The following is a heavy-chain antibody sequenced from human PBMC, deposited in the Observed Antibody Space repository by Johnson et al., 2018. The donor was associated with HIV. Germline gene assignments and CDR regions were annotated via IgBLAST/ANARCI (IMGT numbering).Heavy chain of an antibody. CDR2: IKQDGSEK. CDR3: AREARSERSAVAVSDAFDI. CDR1: GFTFSSYW. D-gene: IGHD6-19*01. J-gene: IGHJ3*02. V-gene: IGHV3-7*01. Sequence: VQLVESVGGLVQPGGSLRLSCAASGFTFSSYWMSWVRQAPGKGLEWVANIKQDGSEKYYVDSVKGRFTISRDNAKNSLYLQMNSLRAEETAVYYCAREARSERSAVAVSDAFDIWGQGTMVTVSS.